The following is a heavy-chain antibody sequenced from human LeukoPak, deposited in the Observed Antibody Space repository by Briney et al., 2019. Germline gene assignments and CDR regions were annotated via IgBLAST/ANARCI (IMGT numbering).Heavy chain of an antibody. D-gene: IGHD6-6*01. CDR2: ISGSGGST. J-gene: IGHJ4*02. CDR1: GFTFSNYA. V-gene: IGHV3-23*01. Sequence: GGSLRLSCAASGFTFSNYAMNWVRQAPGKGLEWVSAISGSGGSTYYADSVKGRFTISRDNSKNTLYLQVNSLRAEDTAVYYRARGLYSSSPWGQGILVTVSS. CDR3: ARGLYSSSP.